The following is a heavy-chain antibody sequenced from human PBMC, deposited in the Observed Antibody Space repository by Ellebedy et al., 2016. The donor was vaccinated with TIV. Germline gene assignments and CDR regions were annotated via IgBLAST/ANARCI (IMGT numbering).Heavy chain of an antibody. Sequence: GESLKISCAASGFTFSSYSMNWVRQAPGKGLEWVSYISSSSSTIYYADSVKGRFTISRDNAKNSLYLQMNSLRAEDTAVYYCASDFRGDSLGYWGQGTLVTVSS. CDR3: ASDFRGDSLGY. D-gene: IGHD3-16*01. CDR2: ISSSSSTI. J-gene: IGHJ4*02. V-gene: IGHV3-48*04. CDR1: GFTFSSYS.